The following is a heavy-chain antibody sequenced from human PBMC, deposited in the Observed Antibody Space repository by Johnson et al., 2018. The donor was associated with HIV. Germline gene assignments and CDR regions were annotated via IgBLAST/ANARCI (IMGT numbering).Heavy chain of an antibody. CDR1: GFDFSGYA. D-gene: IGHD6-13*01. V-gene: IGHV3-30-3*01. J-gene: IGHJ3*02. Sequence: QVQLVESGGGVVQPGRSLRLSCAASGFDFSGYALHWVRQAPGKGLEWVAVISYDGSNKYYADSVKGRFTISRDNSKNTLYLQMNSLRAEDTAVYYCARDNSRSWFDYDAFDIWGQGTMVTVSS. CDR2: ISYDGSNK. CDR3: ARDNSRSWFDYDAFDI.